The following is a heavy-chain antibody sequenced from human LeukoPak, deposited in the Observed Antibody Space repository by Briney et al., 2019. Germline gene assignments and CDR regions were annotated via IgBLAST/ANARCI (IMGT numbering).Heavy chain of an antibody. Sequence: SLRLSCAASGFTFDDYAMHWVRQAPGKGLEWVSGISWNSGSIGYADSVKGRFTISRDNAKNSLYLQMNSLRAEDTALYYCAKDTRELPSGWFDPWGQGTLVTVSS. J-gene: IGHJ5*02. V-gene: IGHV3-9*01. CDR3: AKDTRELPSGWFDP. CDR2: ISWNSGSI. CDR1: GFTFDDYA. D-gene: IGHD1-26*01.